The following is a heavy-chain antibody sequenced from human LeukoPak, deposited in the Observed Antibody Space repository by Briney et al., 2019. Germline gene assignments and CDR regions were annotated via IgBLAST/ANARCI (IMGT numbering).Heavy chain of an antibody. CDR1: GFTFSSYG. J-gene: IGHJ4*02. Sequence: GGSLRLSCAAPGFTFSSYGMHWVRQAPGKGLEWVAFIRYDGSNKYYADSVKGRFTISRDNSKNTLYLQMNSLRAEDTAVYYCAKDDDYDSSHLWGQGTLVTVSS. CDR3: AKDDDYDSSHL. D-gene: IGHD3-22*01. V-gene: IGHV3-30*02. CDR2: IRYDGSNK.